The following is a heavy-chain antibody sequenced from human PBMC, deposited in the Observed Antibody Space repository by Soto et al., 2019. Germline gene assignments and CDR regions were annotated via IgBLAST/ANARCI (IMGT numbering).Heavy chain of an antibody. Sequence: GGSMRLSCAASGFTFSDAWMSWVRQAPGKGLDWVGRIKSKSDGGTTAYAAPVRGRFTISRDDSKKTLYLQMNSLKTEDTAVYYCTTDLWRIAVVVGSTGYFNPWGQGTPVTVSS. CDR2: IKSKSDGGTT. CDR3: TTDLWRIAVVVGSTGYFNP. V-gene: IGHV3-15*01. CDR1: GFTFSDAW. J-gene: IGHJ5*02. D-gene: IGHD2-15*01.